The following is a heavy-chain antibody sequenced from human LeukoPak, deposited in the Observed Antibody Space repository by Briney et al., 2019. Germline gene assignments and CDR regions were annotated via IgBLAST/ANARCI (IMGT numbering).Heavy chain of an antibody. V-gene: IGHV6-1*01. CDR2: TYYRSKWYN. CDR1: GDSVSSNSAA. CDR3: ASTYCSSTSCFLDAFDI. J-gene: IGHJ3*02. D-gene: IGHD2-2*01. Sequence: SQTLSLTCAISGDSVSSNSAAWNWIRLSPSRGLEWLGRTYYRSKWYNDYAVSVKSRITINPDTSKNQFSLQLNSVTPEDTAVYYCASTYCSSTSCFLDAFDIWGQGTMVTVSS.